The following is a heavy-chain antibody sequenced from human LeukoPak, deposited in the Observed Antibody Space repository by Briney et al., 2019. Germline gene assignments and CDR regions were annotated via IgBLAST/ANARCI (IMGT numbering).Heavy chain of an antibody. CDR1: GYTFTGYY. D-gene: IGHD3-22*01. Sequence: ALVKVSCKACGYTFTGYYMHWVRQAPGQGLEWMGRINPNSGGTNYAQKFQGRVTMTRDTSISTAYMELSRLRSDDTAVYYCARAIGDYYDSSGYYGYWGQGTLVTVSP. V-gene: IGHV1-2*06. J-gene: IGHJ4*02. CDR3: ARAIGDYYDSSGYYGY. CDR2: INPNSGGT.